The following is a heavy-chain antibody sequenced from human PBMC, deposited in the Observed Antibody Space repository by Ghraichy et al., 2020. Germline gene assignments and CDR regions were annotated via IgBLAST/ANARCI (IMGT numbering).Heavy chain of an antibody. CDR2: IIPIFGTA. Sequence: SVKVSCKASGGTFSSYAISWVRQAPGQGLEWMGGIIPIFGTANYAQKFQGRVTITADKSTSTAYMELSSLRSEDTAVYYCARAHCSGGSCVPRDAFDIWGQGTMVTVSS. V-gene: IGHV1-69*06. CDR1: GGTFSSYA. D-gene: IGHD2-15*01. CDR3: ARAHCSGGSCVPRDAFDI. J-gene: IGHJ3*02.